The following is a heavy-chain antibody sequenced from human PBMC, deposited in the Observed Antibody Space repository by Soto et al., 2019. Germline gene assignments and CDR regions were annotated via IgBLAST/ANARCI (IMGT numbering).Heavy chain of an antibody. V-gene: IGHV3-23*01. Sequence: EVQLLESGGGLVQPGGSLRLSCAASGFTFSSYAMSWVRQAPGKGLEWVSAISGSGGSTYYADSVKGRFTISRDNSKNTLYLQMNSLRAEDTAVYYCAKAYYYGSGSTYYFDSWGQGTLVTVSS. D-gene: IGHD3-10*01. CDR3: AKAYYYGSGSTYYFDS. J-gene: IGHJ4*02. CDR2: ISGSGGST. CDR1: GFTFSSYA.